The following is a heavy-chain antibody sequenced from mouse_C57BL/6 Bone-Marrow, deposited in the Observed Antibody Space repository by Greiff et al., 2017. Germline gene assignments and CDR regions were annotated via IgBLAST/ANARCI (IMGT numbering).Heavy chain of an antibody. Sequence: VQLQQSGAELARPGASVKLSCKASGYTFTSYGISWVKQRTGQGLEWIGEIYPRSGNTYYNEKFKGKATLTADKSSSTAYMELRSLTSEDSAVYFCARGAYGSSYGFAYWGQGTLVTVSA. D-gene: IGHD1-1*01. CDR1: GYTFTSYG. CDR2: IYPRSGNT. V-gene: IGHV1-81*01. CDR3: ARGAYGSSYGFAY. J-gene: IGHJ3*01.